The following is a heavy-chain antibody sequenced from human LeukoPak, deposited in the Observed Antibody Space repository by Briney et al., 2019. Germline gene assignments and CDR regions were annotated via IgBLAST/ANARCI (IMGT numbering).Heavy chain of an antibody. CDR3: ARVVRGNQWLLQGYYYGMDV. CDR2: ISAYNGNT. Sequence: EASVKVSCKASGYTFTSYGISWVRQAPGQGLEWMGWISAYNGNTNYAQKLQGRVTMTTDTSTSTAYMELRSLRSDDTAVYYCARVVRGNQWLLQGYYYGMDVWGQGTTVTVSS. D-gene: IGHD3-22*01. J-gene: IGHJ6*02. CDR1: GYTFTSYG. V-gene: IGHV1-18*01.